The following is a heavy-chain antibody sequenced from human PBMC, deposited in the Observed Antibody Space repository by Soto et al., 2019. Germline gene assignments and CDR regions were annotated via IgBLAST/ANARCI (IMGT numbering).Heavy chain of an antibody. CDR2: ISGSGGST. CDR1: GFTFSSYA. V-gene: IGHV3-23*01. J-gene: IGHJ4*02. CDR3: AKTLYSYDSSGYQ. D-gene: IGHD3-22*01. Sequence: EVQLLESGGGLVQPGGSLRLSCAASGFTFSSYAMSWVRQAPGKGLEWVSAISGSGGSTYYADSVKGRFTISRDNSKNTLYLQMNCLRAEETDVYYCAKTLYSYDSSGYQWGQGTLVTVSS.